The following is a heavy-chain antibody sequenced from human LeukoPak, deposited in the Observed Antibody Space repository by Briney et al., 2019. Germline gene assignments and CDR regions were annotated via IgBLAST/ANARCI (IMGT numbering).Heavy chain of an antibody. V-gene: IGHV3-66*02. CDR1: GFTVGSNQ. D-gene: IGHD5-18*01. CDR2: IYSGGGT. CDR3: ARKTDTSMLGDY. Sequence: QPGGSLRLSCAASGFTVGSNQMTWVRQAPGKGLEWVSLIYSGGGTKYADSVKGLFTISRDNSKNTLYLQMNSLRVEDTAVYYCARKTDTSMLGDYWGQGTLVTVSS. J-gene: IGHJ4*02.